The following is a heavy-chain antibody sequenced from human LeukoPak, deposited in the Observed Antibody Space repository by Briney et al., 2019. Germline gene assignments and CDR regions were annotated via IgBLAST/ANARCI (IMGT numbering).Heavy chain of an antibody. D-gene: IGHD3-16*02. Sequence: GGSLRLSCAASGFTFSSYAMTWVCQAPGKGLEWVSAISGSGSSTYYADSVKGRFTISRDNSKNTLYLQMSSLRAEDTALYFCAKQSSRFLGWAYFDYWGQGTLVTVSS. V-gene: IGHV3-23*01. CDR1: GFTFSSYA. CDR2: ISGSGSST. CDR3: AKQSSRFLGWAYFDY. J-gene: IGHJ4*02.